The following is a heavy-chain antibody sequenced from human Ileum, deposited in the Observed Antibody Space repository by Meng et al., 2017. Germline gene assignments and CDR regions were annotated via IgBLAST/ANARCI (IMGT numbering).Heavy chain of an antibody. Sequence: GESLKISCAASGLTFSCSDAHWVRQASGQGLEWVGRITSERKRYSTAYGASVRGRFTISRDDSKNTAFLQMNSLKKEDTALYYCSEYTTGHIWGQGTMVTVSS. CDR1: GLTFSCSD. D-gene: IGHD2/OR15-2a*01. J-gene: IGHJ3*02. CDR3: SEYTTGHI. CDR2: ITSERKRYST. V-gene: IGHV3-73*01.